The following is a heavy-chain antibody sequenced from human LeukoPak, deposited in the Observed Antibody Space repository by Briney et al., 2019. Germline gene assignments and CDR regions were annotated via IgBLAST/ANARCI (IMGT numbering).Heavy chain of an antibody. Sequence: SETLSLACAVDGGSVSGYYWSSVRHPPGKGMEWVGEINERGRTNSNPSLKNRVTISVATSKNQFSLKLSSVTASDTAVYYCARVRISIEVVPAAISTVANWFDPWGQGTLVTVSS. CDR1: GGSVSGYY. CDR3: ARVRISIEVVPAAISTVANWFDP. CDR2: INERGRT. J-gene: IGHJ5*02. V-gene: IGHV4-34*01. D-gene: IGHD2-2*01.